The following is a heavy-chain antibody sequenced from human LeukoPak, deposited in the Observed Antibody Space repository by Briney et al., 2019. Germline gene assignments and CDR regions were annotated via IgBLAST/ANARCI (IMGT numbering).Heavy chain of an antibody. Sequence: PSETLSLTCAVSGASISGSGYYWGWIRQPPGKGLEWIGSIYHSGSTYYNPSLKSRVTISVDTSKKQFSLKLSSVTAADTAVYYCAREGISSSTYNWFDPWGQGTLVTVSS. J-gene: IGHJ5*02. D-gene: IGHD6-6*01. CDR1: GASISGSGYY. V-gene: IGHV4-39*02. CDR3: AREGISSSTYNWFDP. CDR2: IYHSGST.